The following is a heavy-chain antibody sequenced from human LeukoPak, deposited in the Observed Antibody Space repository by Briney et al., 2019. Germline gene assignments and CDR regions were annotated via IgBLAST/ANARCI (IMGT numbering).Heavy chain of an antibody. CDR3: ARGGRYSYGYYFQH. J-gene: IGHJ1*01. Sequence: SVKVSRKASRGTFSSYAISWVRQAPGQGLEWMVGVIPIFGTANYAQKFQGRVTITTNESTSTAYMELSSLRSEDTAVFYCARGGRYSYGYYFQHWGQGTLATVSS. D-gene: IGHD5-18*01. CDR2: VIPIFGTA. CDR1: RGTFSSYA. V-gene: IGHV1-69*05.